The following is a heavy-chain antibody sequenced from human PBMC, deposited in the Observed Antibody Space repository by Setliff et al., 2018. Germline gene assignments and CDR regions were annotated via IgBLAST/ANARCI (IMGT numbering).Heavy chain of an antibody. D-gene: IGHD2-15*01. CDR3: ARARYCSGGSCYWTWFGP. J-gene: IGHJ5*02. V-gene: IGHV4-4*08. Sequence: SETLSLTCTVSGDSISGDYWSWIRQPPGKGLEWIGYIHTSGSTNYNPSLKSRVTISVDSSINQFSLKLNSVTAADTAVYYCARARYCSGGSCYWTWFGPWGQGTLVTVSS. CDR1: GDSISGDY. CDR2: IHTSGST.